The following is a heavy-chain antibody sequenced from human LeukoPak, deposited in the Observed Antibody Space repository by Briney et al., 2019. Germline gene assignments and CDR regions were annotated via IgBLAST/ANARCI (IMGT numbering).Heavy chain of an antibody. D-gene: IGHD6-6*01. Sequence: PSETLSLTCTVSGGSISSSSYYWGWIRQPPGKGLEWIGSIYYSGSTYYNPSLKSRVTISVDTSKNQFSLKLSSVTAADTAVYYCARGVTNMEQLPFDYWGQGTLITVSS. J-gene: IGHJ4*02. CDR1: GGSISSSSYY. CDR3: ARGVTNMEQLPFDY. CDR2: IYYSGST. V-gene: IGHV4-39*07.